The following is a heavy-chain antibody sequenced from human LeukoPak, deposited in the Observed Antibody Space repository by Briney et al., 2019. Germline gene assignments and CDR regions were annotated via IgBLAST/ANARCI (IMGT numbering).Heavy chain of an antibody. D-gene: IGHD4-23*01. Sequence: PSQTLSLTCTVSGGSISSGGYYWSWIRQHPGKGLEWIGYIYYSGSTYYNPSLKSRVTISVDTSKNQFSLKLSSVTAADTAVYYCARVPSATDYDGLQEWGIFDYWGQGTLVTVSS. J-gene: IGHJ4*02. V-gene: IGHV4-31*03. CDR3: ARVPSATDYDGLQEWGIFDY. CDR1: GGSISSGGYY. CDR2: IYYSGST.